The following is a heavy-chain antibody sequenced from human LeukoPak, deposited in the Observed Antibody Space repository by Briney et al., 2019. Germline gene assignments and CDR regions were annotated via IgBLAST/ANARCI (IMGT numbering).Heavy chain of an antibody. CDR1: GFTVGSNY. Sequence: GGSLRLSCAASGFTVGSNYMSWVRQAPGKGLEWVSVIYSGGSTYYADSVKDRFTISRDNSKNTLYLQMNSLRAEDTAVYYCARGWIQLWFDAFDIWGQGTMVTVSS. V-gene: IGHV3-66*01. D-gene: IGHD5-18*01. CDR2: IYSGGST. J-gene: IGHJ3*02. CDR3: ARGWIQLWFDAFDI.